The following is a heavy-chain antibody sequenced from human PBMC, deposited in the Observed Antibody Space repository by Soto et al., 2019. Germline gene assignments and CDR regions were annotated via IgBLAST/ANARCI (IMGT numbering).Heavy chain of an antibody. J-gene: IGHJ5*01. Sequence: PSETLCLTCCVSGDSISTVDYFWAWIRQPPGQALEYIGYIYKSATTYYNPSFESRVAISLDTSKSQFSLNVTSVTAADTAVYFCARGRYCLTGRCFPNWFDSWGQGTLVTV. CDR3: ARGRYCLTGRCFPNWFDS. CDR2: IYKSATT. V-gene: IGHV4-30-4*01. CDR1: GDSISTVDYF. D-gene: IGHD2-15*01.